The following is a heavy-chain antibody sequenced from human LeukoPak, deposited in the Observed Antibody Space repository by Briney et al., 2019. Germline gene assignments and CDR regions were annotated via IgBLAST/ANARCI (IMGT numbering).Heavy chain of an antibody. CDR2: INTNTGNP. Sequence: ASVKVSCKASGYTFTSYAMNWVRQAPGQGLEWMGWINTNTGNPTYAQGFTGRFVFSLDTSVSTAFLQISSLKAEDTAVYYCARDPTPYYTYWFDPWGQGTLVTVSS. D-gene: IGHD3-10*01. V-gene: IGHV7-4-1*02. CDR1: GYTFTSYA. J-gene: IGHJ5*02. CDR3: ARDPTPYYTYWFDP.